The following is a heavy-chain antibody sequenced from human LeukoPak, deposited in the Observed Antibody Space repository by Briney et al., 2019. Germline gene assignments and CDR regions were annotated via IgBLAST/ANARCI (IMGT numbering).Heavy chain of an antibody. CDR2: IYASGTT. J-gene: IGHJ5*02. CDR1: GGSITTYS. V-gene: IGHV4-4*07. D-gene: IGHD2-15*01. CDR3: ARWPIHLGYCSGSLRHKWFDP. Sequence: PSETLSLTCTVSGGSITTYSWSWIRQPAGKGLELIGRIYASGTTSSNPSLKSRVTISIDTSKNQFSLNLNSVTAADTAIYYCARWPIHLGYCSGSLRHKWFDPWGQGTLVTVSS.